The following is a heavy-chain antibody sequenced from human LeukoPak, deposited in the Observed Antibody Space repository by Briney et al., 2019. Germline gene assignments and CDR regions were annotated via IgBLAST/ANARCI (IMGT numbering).Heavy chain of an antibody. CDR3: ARANGDDAFDI. J-gene: IGHJ3*02. CDR1: GGSISSYY. CDR2: IYYSGST. D-gene: IGHD4/OR15-4a*01. V-gene: IGHV4-59*01. Sequence: SETLSLTCTVYGGSISSYYWSWLRQPPGKGLEWIGYIYYSGSTSYNPSLKSRVTISVDTSKNQFSLRLSSVTAADTAVYYCARANGDDAFDIWGQGTMVTVSS.